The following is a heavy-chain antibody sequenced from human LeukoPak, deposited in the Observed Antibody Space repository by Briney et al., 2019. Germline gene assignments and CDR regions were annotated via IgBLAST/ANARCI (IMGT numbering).Heavy chain of an antibody. CDR2: IKSKTDGGTT. D-gene: IGHD3-22*01. J-gene: IGHJ3*02. Sequence: GGSLRLSCAASGFTFSSYAMHWVRQAPGKGLEWVGRIKSKTDGGTTDYAAPVKGRFTISRDDSKNTLYLQMNSLKTEDTAVYYCTEIVVVTNDAFDIWGQGTMVTVSS. CDR3: TEIVVVTNDAFDI. V-gene: IGHV3-15*01. CDR1: GFTFSSYA.